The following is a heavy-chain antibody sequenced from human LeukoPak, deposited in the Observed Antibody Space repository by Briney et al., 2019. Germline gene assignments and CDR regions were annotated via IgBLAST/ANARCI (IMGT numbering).Heavy chain of an antibody. CDR1: GGSISSYY. CDR2: IYYSGST. V-gene: IGHV4-59*01. CDR3: AREGYSYGLNWFDP. J-gene: IGHJ5*02. Sequence: SETLSLTCTVSGGSISSYYWSWIRQPPGKGLEWIGYIYYSGSTNYNPSLKSRVTISVDTSKNQFSLKLSSVTAADTAVYYCAREGYSYGLNWFDPWGQGTLVTVSS. D-gene: IGHD5-18*01.